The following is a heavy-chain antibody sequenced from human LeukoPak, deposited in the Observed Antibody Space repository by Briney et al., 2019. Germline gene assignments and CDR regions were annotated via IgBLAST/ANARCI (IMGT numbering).Heavy chain of an antibody. D-gene: IGHD2-2*01. J-gene: IGHJ4*02. V-gene: IGHV3-23*01. CDR2: ITGSSSST. CDR3: AKGSLHCSSTSCPNDY. CDR1: GFTFSSYG. Sequence: GGSLRLSCAASGFTFSSYGMSWFRQAPGKGLEWVSSITGSSSSTYYADSVKGRFTISRDNSKNTLYLQMSSLRADDTAVYYCAKGSLHCSSTSCPNDYWGQGTLVTVSS.